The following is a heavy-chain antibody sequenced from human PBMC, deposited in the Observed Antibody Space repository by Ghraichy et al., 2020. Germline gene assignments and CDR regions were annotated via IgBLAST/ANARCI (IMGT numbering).Heavy chain of an antibody. CDR2: ITGSSITI. CDR1: GFSFSDYS. Sequence: GGSLRLSCEGSGFSFSDYSMNWVRLTPRKALEWVAYITGSSITIFYTDSVKGRFTISRDNAKNSLYLQMNSLRAEDTAVYYCARLPVPRRAAVGDWYFDPWGRGTLVTVSS. D-gene: IGHD6-13*01. V-gene: IGHV3-48*01. J-gene: IGHJ2*01. CDR3: ARLPVPRRAAVGDWYFDP.